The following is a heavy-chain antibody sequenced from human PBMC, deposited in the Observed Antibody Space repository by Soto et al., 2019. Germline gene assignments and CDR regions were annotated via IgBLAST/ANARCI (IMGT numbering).Heavy chain of an antibody. Sequence: EVQLVESGGGLVKPGGSLRLSCAASGFDFSSYSMNWDRQAPGKGLEWVSSINEDSSYIYYAQSWRGRFTISRENAKESLYLQMNSLRAEDTAVYYCVRDFGWYFRSGYMDVWGDGATVTVSS. CDR2: INEDSSYI. D-gene: IGHD3-3*01. V-gene: IGHV3-21*02. CDR1: GFDFSSYS. J-gene: IGHJ6*03. CDR3: VRDFGWYFRSGYMDV.